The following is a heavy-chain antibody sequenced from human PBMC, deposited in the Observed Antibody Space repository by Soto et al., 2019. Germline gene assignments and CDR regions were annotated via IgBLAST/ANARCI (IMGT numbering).Heavy chain of an antibody. CDR3: AKDPRFVVVVAATAYFDY. J-gene: IGHJ4*02. V-gene: IGHV3-23*01. Sequence: PGGSLRLSCAASGFTFSSYAMSWVRQAPGKGLEWVSAISGSGGSTYYADSVKGRFTISRDNSKNTLYLQMNSLRAEDTAVYYYAKDPRFVVVVAATAYFDYWGQGTLVTAPQ. CDR2: ISGSGGST. D-gene: IGHD2-15*01. CDR1: GFTFSSYA.